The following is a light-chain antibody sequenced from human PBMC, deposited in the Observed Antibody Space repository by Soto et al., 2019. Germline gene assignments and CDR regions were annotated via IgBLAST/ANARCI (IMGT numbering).Light chain of an antibody. CDR3: QQYYSYSRT. Sequence: DIQMTQSPSALSGSVGDRVTITCRASQNINTWLAWFRQIPGKAPKLLIYDASSLESGVPPRFSGSGSDTDFTLTITHLQPDDVAIYYCQQYYSYSRTFGQGTKVEI. J-gene: IGKJ1*01. CDR2: DAS. V-gene: IGKV1-5*01. CDR1: QNINTW.